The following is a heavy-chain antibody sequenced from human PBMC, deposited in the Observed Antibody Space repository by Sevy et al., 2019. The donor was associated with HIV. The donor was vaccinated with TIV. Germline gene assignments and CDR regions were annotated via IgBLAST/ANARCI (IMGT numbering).Heavy chain of an antibody. D-gene: IGHD3-16*01. CDR2: ISTSGGTI. Sequence: GGSLRLSCIASGFTFSDHYMSWIRQAPGKGLEWISHISTSGGTIFYADSVKGRFTVSRDNVRSKSSPYLQMDGLRAEDTAIYYCARHDYVSTYWYFDLWGRGTLVTVSS. V-gene: IGHV3-11*01. J-gene: IGHJ2*01. CDR1: GFTFSDHY. CDR3: ARHDYVSTYWYFDL.